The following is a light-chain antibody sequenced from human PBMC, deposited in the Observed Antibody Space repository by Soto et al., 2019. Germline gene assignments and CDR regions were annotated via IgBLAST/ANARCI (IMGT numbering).Light chain of an antibody. V-gene: IGKV1-39*01. J-gene: IGKJ2*02. CDR1: QSIATY. CDR3: QQSYSTPST. CDR2: AAS. Sequence: DIQMTQSPSSLSASVGDRVTITCRASQSIATYLNWYQQKPGRAPKLLIYAASSLQSGVPSRFSGRGSGTDFTLTILSLQPEDFATYYCQQSYSTPSTFGPGTKLEIK.